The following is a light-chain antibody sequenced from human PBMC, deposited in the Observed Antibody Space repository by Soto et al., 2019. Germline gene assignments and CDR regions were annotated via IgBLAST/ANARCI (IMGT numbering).Light chain of an antibody. V-gene: IGKV3-20*01. CDR2: AAS. Sequence: EVVLTQSPGTLSLSPGERATLSCRASQSVSSSYLAWYQQKPGQAPRLLIYAASSRATGIPDRFSGSGSGTDFTLTISSLEPEDFAVYYCQQYGTSPQGFGPGTKVEIK. J-gene: IGKJ3*01. CDR3: QQYGTSPQG. CDR1: QSVSSSY.